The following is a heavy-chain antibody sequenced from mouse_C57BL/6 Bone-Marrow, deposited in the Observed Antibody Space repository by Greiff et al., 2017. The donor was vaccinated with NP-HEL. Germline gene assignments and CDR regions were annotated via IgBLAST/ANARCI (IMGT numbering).Heavy chain of an antibody. CDR2: IDPEDGET. Sequence: VQLQQSGAELVKPGASVKLSCTASGFNIKDYYMHWVKQRTEQGLEWIGRIDPEDGETKYAPKFPGKATITADTSSNTAYLQLSSLTSEDTAVYYCARGDYYGSSHYWGQGTTLTVSS. J-gene: IGHJ2*01. CDR3: ARGDYYGSSHY. D-gene: IGHD1-1*01. V-gene: IGHV14-2*01. CDR1: GFNIKDYY.